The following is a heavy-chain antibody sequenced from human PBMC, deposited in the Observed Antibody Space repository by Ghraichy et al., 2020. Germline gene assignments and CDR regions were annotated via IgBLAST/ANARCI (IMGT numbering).Heavy chain of an antibody. J-gene: IGHJ2*01. CDR1: GFTFSSYS. D-gene: IGHD6-6*01. Sequence: GGSLRLSCAASGFTFSSYSMNWVRQAPGKGLEWVSYISSSSSTIYYADSVKGRFTISRDNAKNSLYLQMNSLRDEDTAVYYCARASSSSESAMGFNWYFDLWGRGTLVTVSS. CDR2: ISSSSSTI. CDR3: ARASSSSESAMGFNWYFDL. V-gene: IGHV3-48*02.